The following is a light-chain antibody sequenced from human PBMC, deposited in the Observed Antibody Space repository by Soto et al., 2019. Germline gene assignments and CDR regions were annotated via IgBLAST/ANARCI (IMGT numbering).Light chain of an antibody. Sequence: QSALTQPASVSGSPGQSITISCAGTTSDIGANNFVSWYQQRPGKAPKVIIYEVSNRPSGVSYRFSGSKSGSTASLTISGLQAEDEALYYCNAYTNTGARVFGTGTKLTVL. V-gene: IGLV2-14*01. CDR3: NAYTNTGARV. CDR2: EVS. J-gene: IGLJ1*01. CDR1: TSDIGANNF.